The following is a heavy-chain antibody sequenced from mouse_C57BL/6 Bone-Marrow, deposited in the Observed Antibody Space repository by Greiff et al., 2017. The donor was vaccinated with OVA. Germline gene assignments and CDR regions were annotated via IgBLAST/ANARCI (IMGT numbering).Heavy chain of an antibody. CDR1: GYTFTSYG. CDR2: IYPRSGNT. Sequence: QVQLKQSGAELARPGASVKLSCKASGYTFTSYGISWVKQRTGQGLEWIGEIYPRSGNTYYNEKFKGKATLTADKSSSTAYMELRSLTSEDSAVYFCARYPNYYGSSPYYAMDYWGQGTSVTVSS. V-gene: IGHV1-81*01. D-gene: IGHD1-1*01. J-gene: IGHJ4*01. CDR3: ARYPNYYGSSPYYAMDY.